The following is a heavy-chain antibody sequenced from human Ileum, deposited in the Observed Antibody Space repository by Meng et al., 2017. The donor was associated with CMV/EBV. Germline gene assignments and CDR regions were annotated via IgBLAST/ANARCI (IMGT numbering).Heavy chain of an antibody. V-gene: IGHV3-15*01. CDR3: TTDMDSGSLYYYYGMDV. J-gene: IGHJ6*02. D-gene: IGHD1-26*01. Sequence: FSNAWMSWVRQAPGKGLEWVGRIKSKTDGGTTDYAAPVKGRFTISRDDSKNTLYLQMNSLKTEDTAVYYCTTDMDSGSLYYYYGMDVWGQGTTVTVSS. CDR1: FSNAW. CDR2: IKSKTDGGTT.